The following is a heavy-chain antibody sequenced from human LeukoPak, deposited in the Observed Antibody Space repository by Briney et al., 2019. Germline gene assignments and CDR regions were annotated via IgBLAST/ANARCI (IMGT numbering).Heavy chain of an antibody. V-gene: IGHV3-21*01. J-gene: IGHJ4*02. CDR2: ISSSSSYI. Sequence: GGSLRLSCAASGFIFSGYSMNWVRQAPGKGLEWVSFISSSSSYIYYADSVKGRFTISRDNAKNSLHLQMNSLRAEDTAVYYCARGNDYYDSSGYYYWGQGTLVTVSS. CDR3: ARGNDYYDSSGYYY. CDR1: GFIFSGYS. D-gene: IGHD3-22*01.